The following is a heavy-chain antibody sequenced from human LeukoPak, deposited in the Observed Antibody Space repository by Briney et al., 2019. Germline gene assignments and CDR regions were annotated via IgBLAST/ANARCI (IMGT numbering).Heavy chain of an antibody. CDR3: ARVRARITMIVVVTDNWFDP. J-gene: IGHJ5*02. CDR2: INHSGGT. V-gene: IGHV4-34*01. D-gene: IGHD3-22*01. Sequence: SETLSLTCAVYGGSFSGYYWSWIRQPPGKGLEWIGEINHSGGTNYNPSLKSRVTISVDTSKNQFSLKLSSVTAADTAVYYCARVRARITMIVVVTDNWFDPWGQGTLVTVSS. CDR1: GGSFSGYY.